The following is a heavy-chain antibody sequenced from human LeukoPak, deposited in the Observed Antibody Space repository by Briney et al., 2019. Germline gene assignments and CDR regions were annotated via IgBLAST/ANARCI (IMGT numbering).Heavy chain of an antibody. Sequence: GESLKISCKGSGDTFATYWIGWVRQVPGKGLEWMGVIYPGDSRTRYNPSFQGQVTISVDKSISTANLQWSSLKASDTAMYYCACRKLTSPWSDPWGQGTLVTVSS. CDR1: GDTFATYW. CDR3: ACRKLTSPWSDP. D-gene: IGHD1-14*01. J-gene: IGHJ5*02. CDR2: IYPGDSRT. V-gene: IGHV5-51*01.